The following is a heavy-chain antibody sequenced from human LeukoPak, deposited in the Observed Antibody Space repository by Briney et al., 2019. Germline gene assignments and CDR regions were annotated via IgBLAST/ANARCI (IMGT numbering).Heavy chain of an antibody. J-gene: IGHJ6*01. CDR3: ARHRNSGSCYYYYGMDA. CDR1: ADTFSDYY. Sequence: GASVKLSCKASADTFSDYYMHWVRQAPGQGLEWMGWINPNSGGTNYAPKFQGRLTMTRDTSTSTAYMELSRLTSDDTVVYYCARHRNSGSCYYYYGMDAWGPGPTVTVSS. V-gene: IGHV1-2*02. CDR2: INPNSGGT. D-gene: IGHD1-26*01.